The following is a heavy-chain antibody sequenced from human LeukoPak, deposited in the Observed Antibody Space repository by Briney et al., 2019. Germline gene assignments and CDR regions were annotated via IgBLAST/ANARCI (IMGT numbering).Heavy chain of an antibody. J-gene: IGHJ4*02. Sequence: GGSLRLSCAASGFTFSSYGMHWVRQAPGKGLEWVAVISYDGGNKYYADSVKGRFTISRDNSKNTLYLQMNSLRAEDTAVYYCARVSQWFGIEGYFGYWGQGTLVTVSS. V-gene: IGHV3-30*19. CDR3: ARVSQWFGIEGYFGY. CDR2: ISYDGGNK. D-gene: IGHD3-10*01. CDR1: GFTFSSYG.